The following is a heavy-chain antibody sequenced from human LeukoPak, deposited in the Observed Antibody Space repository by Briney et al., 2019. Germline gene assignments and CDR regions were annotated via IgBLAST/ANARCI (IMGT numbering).Heavy chain of an antibody. J-gene: IGHJ4*02. V-gene: IGHV1-2*02. Sequence: ASVTVSCKASGYTFTGYYMHWVRQAPGQGLEWMGWINPNSGGTNYAQKFQGRVTMTRDTSISTAYMELSRLRSDDTAVYYCARVSVMVVVVATIDYWGQGTLVTVSS. D-gene: IGHD2-15*01. CDR3: ARVSVMVVVVATIDY. CDR2: INPNSGGT. CDR1: GYTFTGYY.